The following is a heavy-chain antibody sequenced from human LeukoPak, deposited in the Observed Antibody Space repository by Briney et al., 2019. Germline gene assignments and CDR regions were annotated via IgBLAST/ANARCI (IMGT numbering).Heavy chain of an antibody. CDR3: VKGMNSYGSGSSYNLWGPFDS. Sequence: GRSLRLPWPSSGVTFENYAMHWVRQAPGKGLDGFPGIAWNNAITGFADSVKGRFPISRDNAENSLYLKMNSLTSEETALYFCVKGMNSYGSGSSYNLWGPFDSWGQGTLVTVSS. V-gene: IGHV3-9*01. CDR2: IAWNNAIT. CDR1: GVTFENYA. D-gene: IGHD3-10*01. J-gene: IGHJ4*02.